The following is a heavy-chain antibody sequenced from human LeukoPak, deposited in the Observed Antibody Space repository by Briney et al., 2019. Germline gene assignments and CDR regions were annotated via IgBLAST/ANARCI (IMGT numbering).Heavy chain of an antibody. J-gene: IGHJ4*02. D-gene: IGHD5-24*01. CDR1: GFAFHNYA. V-gene: IGHV3-9*01. Sequence: GRSLRLSCVGSGFAFHNYAMHWVRRPPGKGLEWVSGISWNGGSIGYADSVKGRFTISRDNAKNSLYLQMNSLRAEDTAVYYCARDEDGYMSYFDYWGQGTLVTVSS. CDR3: ARDEDGYMSYFDY. CDR2: ISWNGGSI.